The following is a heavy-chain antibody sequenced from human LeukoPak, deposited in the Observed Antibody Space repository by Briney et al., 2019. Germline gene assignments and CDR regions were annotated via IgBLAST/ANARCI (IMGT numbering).Heavy chain of an antibody. V-gene: IGHV3-53*01. J-gene: IGHJ6*02. Sequence: GGSLRLSCAASGFTVSSNYMSWVRQAPGKGLEWVSVIYSGGSTYYADSVKGRFTISRDNSKNTLYLQMNSLRAEDTAVYYCASNTYYYDSSAYCLFYYYYGMDVWGQGTTVTVSS. CDR2: IYSGGST. CDR1: GFTVSSNY. D-gene: IGHD3-22*01. CDR3: ASNTYYYDSSAYCLFYYYYGMDV.